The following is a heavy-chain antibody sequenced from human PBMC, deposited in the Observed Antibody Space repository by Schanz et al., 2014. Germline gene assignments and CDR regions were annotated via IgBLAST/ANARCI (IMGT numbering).Heavy chain of an antibody. CDR2: IGSSSTTM. CDR1: GFTFFTYN. CDR3: ARDHPHRGVTGYYNDV. J-gene: IGHJ6*02. Sequence: EVYLVESGGGLVQPGGSLRLSCAASGFTFFTYNMNWVRQAPGRGLEWISYIGSSSTTMYYADSVKGRFTISRDNAKNSLYLQMNSLRDEDTAVYYWARDHPHRGVTGYYNDVWGQGTSVTVSS. D-gene: IGHD3-9*01. V-gene: IGHV3-48*02.